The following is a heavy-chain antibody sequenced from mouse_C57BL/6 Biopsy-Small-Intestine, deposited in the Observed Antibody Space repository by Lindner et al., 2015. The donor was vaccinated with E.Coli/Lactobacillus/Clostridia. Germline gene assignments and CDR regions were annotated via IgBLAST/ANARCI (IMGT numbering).Heavy chain of an antibody. CDR1: GFTFNIYV. V-gene: IGHV10-3*01. Sequence: VQLQESGGGLVQPEGSLKLSCAASGFTFNIYVMHWVRQAPGKGLEWVARIRSKSSNSATSYADSVKDRFTISRDDSQNMLYLQMNNLKTEDTAMYYCVRGRDYFAYWGQGTTLTVSS. J-gene: IGHJ2*01. CDR2: IRSKSSNSAT. CDR3: VRGRDYFAY.